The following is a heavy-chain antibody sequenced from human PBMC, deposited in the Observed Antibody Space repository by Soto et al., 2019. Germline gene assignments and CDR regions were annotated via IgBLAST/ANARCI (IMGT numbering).Heavy chain of an antibody. J-gene: IGHJ4*02. CDR1: GFTFSSYA. D-gene: IGHD4-17*01. CDR3: ARDLGNNYGSFAY. V-gene: IGHV3-30-3*01. CDR2: ISYDGSNK. Sequence: PGGSLRLSCAASGFTFSSYAMSWVRQAPGKGLEWVAVISYDGSNKYYADSVKGRITISRDNSRNTLYLQMNNLRAEDTAMYYCARDLGNNYGSFAYWGQGTLVTVSS.